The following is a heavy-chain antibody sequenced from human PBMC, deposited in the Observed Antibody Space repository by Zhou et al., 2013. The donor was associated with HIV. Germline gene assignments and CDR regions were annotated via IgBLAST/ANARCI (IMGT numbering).Heavy chain of an antibody. CDR3: ARASRAYDGRGYSFDH. J-gene: IGHJ4*02. D-gene: IGHD5-12*01. CDR2: ISAYNDKT. CDR1: GYSFNNFG. V-gene: IGHV1-18*01. Sequence: QVQLMQSGPEVKRPGASVKVSCKASGYSFNNFGVAWVRQAPGQGLEWMGWISAYNDKTNFAQKFQARVTLTTDTSTTIAHMELRSLASDDTAVYYCARASRAYDGRGYSFDHWGQGTLVTVSP.